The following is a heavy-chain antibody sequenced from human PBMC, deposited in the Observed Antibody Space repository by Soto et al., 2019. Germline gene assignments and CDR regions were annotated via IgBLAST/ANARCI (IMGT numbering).Heavy chain of an antibody. J-gene: IGHJ5*02. D-gene: IGHD3-10*01. CDR1: GGSISSSSYY. Sequence: QLQLQESGPGLVKPSETLSLTCTVSGGSISSSSYYWGWIRQPPGKGLEWIGSIYYSGSTYYNPSLKSRVTISVDTSKNQFSLKLSSVTAADTAVYYCARHHPFEGGFGELCWFDPWGQGTLVTVSS. V-gene: IGHV4-39*01. CDR2: IYYSGST. CDR3: ARHHPFEGGFGELCWFDP.